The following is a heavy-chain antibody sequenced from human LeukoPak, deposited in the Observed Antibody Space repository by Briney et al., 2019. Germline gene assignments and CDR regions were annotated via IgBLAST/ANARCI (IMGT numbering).Heavy chain of an antibody. CDR3: AKLWFGELLSPFDDAFDI. CDR1: GVSFSSGGYY. D-gene: IGHD3-10*01. J-gene: IGHJ3*02. CDR2: IYYSGST. V-gene: IGHV4-31*03. Sequence: PSQTLSLTCTVSGVSFSSGGYYWSWIRQHTGKGLEWIGYIYYSGSTYYNPSLKSRVTISVDSSKNQFSLKLSSVTAADTAVYYCAKLWFGELLSPFDDAFDIWGQGTMVTVSS.